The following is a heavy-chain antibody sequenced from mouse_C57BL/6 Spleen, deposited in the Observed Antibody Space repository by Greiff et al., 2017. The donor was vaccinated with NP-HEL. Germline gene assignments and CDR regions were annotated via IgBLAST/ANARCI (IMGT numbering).Heavy chain of an antibody. Sequence: VQLQQSDAELVKPGASVKISCKASGYTFTDHTIHWMKQRPEQGLEWIGNIDPRDGSTKYNEKFKGKATLTADKASSTAYMQLNSLTSEDSAVYFCAREGLRRSSYFDYWGQGTTLTVSS. CDR2: IDPRDGST. V-gene: IGHV1-78*01. CDR3: AREGLRRSSYFDY. D-gene: IGHD2-4*01. CDR1: GYTFTDHT. J-gene: IGHJ2*01.